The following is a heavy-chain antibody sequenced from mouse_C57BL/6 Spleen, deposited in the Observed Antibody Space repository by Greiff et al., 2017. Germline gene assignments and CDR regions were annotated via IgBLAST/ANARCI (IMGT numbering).Heavy chain of an antibody. CDR1: GSTFPDSY. D-gene: IGHD1-1*01. CDR3: AKNYYGSSFFDY. V-gene: IGHV1-26*01. CDR2: INPNNGGT. Sequence: VQLQQSGPELVKPGASVKISCKASGSTFPDSYMNWVKQSHGKSLEWIGDINPNNGGTSYNQKFKGKATLTVDKSSSTAYMELRSLTSEDSAVYYCAKNYYGSSFFDYWGQGTTLTVSS. J-gene: IGHJ2*01.